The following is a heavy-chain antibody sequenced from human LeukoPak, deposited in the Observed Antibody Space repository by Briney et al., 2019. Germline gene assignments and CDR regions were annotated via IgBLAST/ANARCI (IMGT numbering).Heavy chain of an antibody. CDR2: INPNSGGT. CDR3: ARAVGSSQSYYDYVWGSYRPYYFDY. J-gene: IGHJ4*02. Sequence: ASVKVSCKASGYTFTGYYMHWVRQAPGQGLEWMGWINPNSGGTNYAQKFQGRVTMTRDTSISTAYMELSRLRPDDTAVYYCARAVGSSQSYYDYVWGSYRPYYFDYWGQGTLVTVSS. D-gene: IGHD3-16*02. CDR1: GYTFTGYY. V-gene: IGHV1-2*02.